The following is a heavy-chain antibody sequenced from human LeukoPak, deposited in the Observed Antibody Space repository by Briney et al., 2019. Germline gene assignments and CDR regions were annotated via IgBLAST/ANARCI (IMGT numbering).Heavy chain of an antibody. Sequence: ASVKVSCKASGYTFTSYGISWVRQAPGQGLEWMGWISGDNGNTYYAQKLQGRVTMTTDTSTSTAYMELRSLRSDDTAVYYCVRDCDRSGYYCYWGQGTLVAVSS. D-gene: IGHD3-22*01. CDR2: ISGDNGNT. CDR3: VRDCDRSGYYCY. J-gene: IGHJ4*02. CDR1: GYTFTSYG. V-gene: IGHV1-18*01.